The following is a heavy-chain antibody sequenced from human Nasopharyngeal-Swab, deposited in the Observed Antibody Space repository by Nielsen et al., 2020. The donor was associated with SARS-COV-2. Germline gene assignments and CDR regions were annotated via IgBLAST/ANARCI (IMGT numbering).Heavy chain of an antibody. CDR1: GFTFSSYS. CDR2: ISSSSSYI. CDR3: ARVWAAAGFLDY. J-gene: IGHJ4*02. D-gene: IGHD6-13*01. V-gene: IGHV3-21*01. Sequence: GESLKISCAVSGFTFSSYSMNWVRQAPGKGLEWVSSISSSSSYIYYADSVKGRFTISRDNAKNSLYLQMNSLRAEDTAVYYCARVWAAAGFLDYWGQGTLVTVSS.